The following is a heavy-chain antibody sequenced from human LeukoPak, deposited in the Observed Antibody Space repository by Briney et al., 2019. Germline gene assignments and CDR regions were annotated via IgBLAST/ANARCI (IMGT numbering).Heavy chain of an antibody. CDR3: ARVSGRDGEYAFDI. Sequence: RASVKVSCKASGGTFSSYAISWVRQAPGQGLEWMGGIIPIFGTANYAQKFQGRVTITTDESTSTAYMELSSLRSEDTAVYYCARVSGRDGEYAFDIWGQGTMVTVSS. V-gene: IGHV1-69*05. D-gene: IGHD4-17*01. CDR2: IIPIFGTA. CDR1: GGTFSSYA. J-gene: IGHJ3*02.